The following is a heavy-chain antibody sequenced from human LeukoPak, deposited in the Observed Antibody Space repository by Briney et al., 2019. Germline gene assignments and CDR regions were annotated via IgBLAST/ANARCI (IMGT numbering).Heavy chain of an antibody. J-gene: IGHJ4*02. D-gene: IGHD3-22*01. CDR3: ARSYDSSGYQLYY. CDR2: MNPNSGNT. V-gene: IGHV1-8*01. CDR1: GYTFTSYD. Sequence: ASVKVSCKASGYTFTSYDINWVRQATGQGLEWMGWMNPNSGNTGYAQKFYGRVTMTRNTSISTAYMELSSLRSEDTAVYYCARSYDSSGYQLYYWGQGTLVTAPS.